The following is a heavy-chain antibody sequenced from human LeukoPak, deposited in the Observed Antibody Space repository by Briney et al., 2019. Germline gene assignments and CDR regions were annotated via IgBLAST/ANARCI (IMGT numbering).Heavy chain of an antibody. J-gene: IGHJ4*02. CDR1: GFTFDDYA. CDR3: AKVSQRDGWYYYFDY. D-gene: IGHD5-24*01. Sequence: GRSLRLSCAASGFTFDDYAMHWVRQAPGKGLEWVSGISWNSGSIGYADSVKGRFTISRDNAKNSLYLQMNSLRAEDMALYYCAKVSQRDGWYYYFDYWGQGTLVTVSS. V-gene: IGHV3-9*03. CDR2: ISWNSGSI.